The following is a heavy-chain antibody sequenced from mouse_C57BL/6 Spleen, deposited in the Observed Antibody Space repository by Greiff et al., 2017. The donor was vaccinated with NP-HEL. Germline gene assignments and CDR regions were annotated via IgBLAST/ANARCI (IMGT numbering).Heavy chain of an antibody. CDR3: TRHITTVVAPGFAY. Sequence: QVQLQQSGAELVRPGASVTLSCKASGYTFTDYEMHWVKQTPVHGLEWIGAFDPETGGTAYNQKFKGKAILTADKSSSTAYMELRSLTSEDSAVYYCTRHITTVVAPGFAYWGQGTLVTVSA. J-gene: IGHJ3*01. CDR2: FDPETGGT. CDR1: GYTFTDYE. V-gene: IGHV1-15*01. D-gene: IGHD1-1*01.